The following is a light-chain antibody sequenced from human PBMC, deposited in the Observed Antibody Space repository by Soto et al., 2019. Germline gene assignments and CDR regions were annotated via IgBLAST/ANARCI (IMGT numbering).Light chain of an antibody. J-gene: IGKJ1*01. CDR2: DAS. V-gene: IGKV1-17*03. CDR3: LQHKSYPRT. CDR1: QGIRNY. Sequence: DILMTQSPSAMSASLGDRVTITCRASQGIRNYLAWFQQKPGEVPKRLIYDASSLQSGVPSRFSGSGSGTEFTLTISSLQPEDFATYYCLQHKSYPRTFGQGTKVEIK.